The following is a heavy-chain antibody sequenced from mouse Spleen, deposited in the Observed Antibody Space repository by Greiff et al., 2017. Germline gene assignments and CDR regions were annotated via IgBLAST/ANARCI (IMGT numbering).Heavy chain of an antibody. V-gene: IGHV3-6*01. CDR2: ISYDGSN. CDR3: AFYYYGSSLFAY. Sequence: EVQLQQSGPGLVKPSQSLSLTCSVTGYSITSGYYWNWIRQFPGNKLEWMGYISYDGSNNYNPSLKNRISITRDTSKNQFFLKLNSVTTEDTATYYCAFYYYGSSLFAYWGQGTLVTVSA. CDR1: GYSITSGYY. J-gene: IGHJ3*01. D-gene: IGHD1-1*01.